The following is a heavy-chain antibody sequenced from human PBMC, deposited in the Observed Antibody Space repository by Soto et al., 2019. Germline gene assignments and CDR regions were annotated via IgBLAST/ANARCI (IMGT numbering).Heavy chain of an antibody. CDR3: AKGRSYYYYYGVDV. J-gene: IGHJ6*02. CDR2: ITSSGSYI. V-gene: IGHV3-21*01. CDR1: GPTFSTYG. Sequence: GGSVRLSCVASGPTFSTYGMNWIRQTPGKGLEWVSSITSSGSYIHYADSVQGRFTVSRDNAKNSMYLQMNSLRVEDTAVYYCAKGRSYYYYYGVDVWGQGTTVTVSS.